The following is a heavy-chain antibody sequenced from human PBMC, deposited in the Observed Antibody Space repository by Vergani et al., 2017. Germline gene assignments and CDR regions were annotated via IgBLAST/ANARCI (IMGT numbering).Heavy chain of an antibody. Sequence: QVQLVESGGGVVQPGTSLRLPCEASRSTFKTYGMHWVRQAPGKGLEWVGLIYYDGSNAYYADSVKGRFTISRDNSKNTLYLQMSSLRAEDTAVYYCARDQVPAAIRLNVGDYMDVWGKGTTVIVSS. D-gene: IGHD2-2*02. CDR1: RSTFKTYG. CDR3: ARDQVPAAIRLNVGDYMDV. J-gene: IGHJ6*03. CDR2: IYYDGSNA. V-gene: IGHV3-33*01.